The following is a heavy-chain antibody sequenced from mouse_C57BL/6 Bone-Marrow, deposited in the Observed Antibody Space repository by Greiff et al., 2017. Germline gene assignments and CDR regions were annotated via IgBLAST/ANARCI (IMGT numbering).Heavy chain of an antibody. V-gene: IGHV1-63*01. J-gene: IGHJ2*01. Sequence: VQLQQSGAELVRPGTSVKMSCKASGYTFTNYWIGWAKQRPGHGLEWIGDIYPGGGYTNYNEKFKGKATLTADKSSSTAYMQFSSLTSEDSAIYYCARGTTVVAWYFDYWGQGTTLTVSS. CDR1: GYTFTNYW. CDR2: IYPGGGYT. D-gene: IGHD1-1*01. CDR3: ARGTTVVAWYFDY.